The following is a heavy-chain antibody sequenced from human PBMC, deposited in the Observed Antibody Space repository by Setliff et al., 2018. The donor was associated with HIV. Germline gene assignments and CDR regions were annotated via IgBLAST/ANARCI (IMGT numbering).Heavy chain of an antibody. CDR3: ARGKTWLQFLDY. J-gene: IGHJ4*02. CDR2: INTHSGYT. CDR1: GYTFNNYG. D-gene: IGHD5-12*01. V-gene: IGHV1-18*01. Sequence: ASVKVSCKASGYTFNNYGISWARQAPGQGLEWMGWINTHSGYTNYAQNVQGRVTVTMDTSTSTAYMELRSLKSDDTAVYYCARGKTWLQFLDYWGQGTLVTVSS.